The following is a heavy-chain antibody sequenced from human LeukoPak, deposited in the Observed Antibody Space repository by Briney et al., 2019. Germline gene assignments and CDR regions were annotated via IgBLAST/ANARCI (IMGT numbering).Heavy chain of an antibody. D-gene: IGHD2-2*01. Sequence: SETLSLTCTVSGGSISSYYWSWIRQPPGKGLEWIGFIYYSGSTNYSPSLKSRVTISVDTSKNQFSLKLSSVTAADTAVYYCARGGYQLAHGPYYYYGMDVWGQGTTVTVSS. CDR3: ARGGYQLAHGPYYYYGMDV. J-gene: IGHJ6*02. CDR2: IYYSGST. V-gene: IGHV4-59*01. CDR1: GGSISSYY.